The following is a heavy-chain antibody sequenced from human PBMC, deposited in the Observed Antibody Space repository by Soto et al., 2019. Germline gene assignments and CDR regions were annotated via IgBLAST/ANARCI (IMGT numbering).Heavy chain of an antibody. CDR1: GGTFSDSV. CDR2: IVPIFGKA. CDR3: ARGGDGSNYYFDY. D-gene: IGHD3-10*01. V-gene: IGHV1-69*13. J-gene: IGHJ4*02. Sequence: SVKVSCKASGGTFSDSVTSWVRQAPGQRLEWMGGIVPIFGKANLAEKFQDRVTITADESTSTAYMELSSLRSEDSAVYYCARGGDGSNYYFDYWGQGTLVTVSS.